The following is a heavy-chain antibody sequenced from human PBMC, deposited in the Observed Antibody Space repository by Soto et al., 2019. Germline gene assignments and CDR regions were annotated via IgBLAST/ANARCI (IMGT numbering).Heavy chain of an antibody. CDR2: ISSSSSYI. CDR3: ARADSLYCSGGSCYPEPHYFDY. CDR1: GFTFSSYS. Sequence: PGGSLRLSCAASGFTFSSYSMNWVRQAPGKGLEWVSSISSSSSYIYYADSVKGRFTISRDNAKNSLYLQMNSLRAEDTAVYYCARADSLYCSGGSCYPEPHYFDYWGQGTLVTVSS. V-gene: IGHV3-21*01. J-gene: IGHJ4*02. D-gene: IGHD2-15*01.